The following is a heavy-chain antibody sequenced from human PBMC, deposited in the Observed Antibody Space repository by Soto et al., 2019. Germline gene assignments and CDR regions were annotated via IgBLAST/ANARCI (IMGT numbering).Heavy chain of an antibody. V-gene: IGHV1-18*01. CDR2: ISAYNGNT. J-gene: IGHJ6*02. CDR3: XXXXXXXXXXXXYYYYYGMDV. Sequence: QVQLVQSGAEVKKPGASVKVSCKASGYTFTSYGISWVRQAPGQGLEWMGWISAYNGNTNYAQKLQGRVTMTTDTSTSTAYMELRSXXXXXXXXXXXXXXXXXXXXXXXYYYYYGMDVWGQGTTVTVSS. CDR1: GYTFTSYG.